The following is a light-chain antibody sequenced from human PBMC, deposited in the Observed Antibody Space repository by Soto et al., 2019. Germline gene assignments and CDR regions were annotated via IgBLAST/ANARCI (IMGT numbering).Light chain of an antibody. CDR2: DNH. J-gene: IGLJ2*01. CDR3: GAWDTSLTTVL. V-gene: IGLV1-51*01. Sequence: QSVLTQPPSVSAAPGQKVTISCSGSRSNIGHNYVSWYQHLPGTAPKLLIYDNHKRPSGIPDRFSGSQSGTSATLGITGLQTGDEADYYCGAWDTSLTTVLFGGGTKLT. CDR1: RSNIGHNY.